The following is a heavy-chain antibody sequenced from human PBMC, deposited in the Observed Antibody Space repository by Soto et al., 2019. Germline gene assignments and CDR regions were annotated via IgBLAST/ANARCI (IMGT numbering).Heavy chain of an antibody. J-gene: IGHJ4*02. D-gene: IGHD3-10*01. CDR2: INAGNGNT. Sequence: GASVKVSCKASGYTFTSYAMHWVRQAPGQRLEWMGWINAGNGNTKYSQKFQGRVTITRDTSASTAYMELSSLRSEDTAVYYCARDLWVDPLTMGYFDYWGQGTLVTGSS. CDR1: GYTFTSYA. CDR3: ARDLWVDPLTMGYFDY. V-gene: IGHV1-3*01.